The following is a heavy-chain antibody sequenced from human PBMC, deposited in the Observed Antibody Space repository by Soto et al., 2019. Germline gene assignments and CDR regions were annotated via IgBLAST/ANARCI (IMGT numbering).Heavy chain of an antibody. CDR2: TRNKANSYTT. CDR3: AGVGTTISNSGPDWFDP. V-gene: IGHV3-72*01. Sequence: GGSLRLSCAASGFTFSDHYMDWVRQAPGKGLEWVGRTRNKANSYTTEYAASVKGRFTISRDDSKNSLYLQMNSLKTEDTAVYYCAGVGTTISNSGPDWFDPWGQGTPVTVSS. J-gene: IGHJ5*02. CDR1: GFTFSDHY. D-gene: IGHD1-26*01.